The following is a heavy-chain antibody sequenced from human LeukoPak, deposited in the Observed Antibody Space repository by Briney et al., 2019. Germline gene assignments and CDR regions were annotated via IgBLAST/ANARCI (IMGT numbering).Heavy chain of an antibody. CDR3: AKIGLTSSNLDY. D-gene: IGHD6-6*01. J-gene: IGHJ4*02. CDR2: ISNSGGST. CDR1: GFTFSAYA. V-gene: IGHV3-23*01. Sequence: GGSLRLSCAASGFTFSAYAMSWVRQAPGKGLQWVSAISNSGGSTYYADSVKGRFTISRDNSKSTLYLQMNSLRAEDMAVYYCAKIGLTSSNLDYWGQGTLVAVSS.